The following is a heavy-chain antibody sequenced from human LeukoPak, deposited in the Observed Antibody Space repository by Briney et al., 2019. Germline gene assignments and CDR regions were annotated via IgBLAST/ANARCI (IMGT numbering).Heavy chain of an antibody. CDR3: VKSHYRGNYGMDV. CDR2: ISGNGDST. D-gene: IGHD1-14*01. CDR1: GFAFSNYG. V-gene: IGHV3-64D*09. Sequence: PGGSLRLSCSASGFAFSNYGMHWVRQAPGKALEYVSAISGNGDSTYYADSVKVRFSISRENSKHTLYLHMSSRRTEETAVYFCVKSHYRGNYGMDVWGQGTTVTVSS. J-gene: IGHJ6*02.